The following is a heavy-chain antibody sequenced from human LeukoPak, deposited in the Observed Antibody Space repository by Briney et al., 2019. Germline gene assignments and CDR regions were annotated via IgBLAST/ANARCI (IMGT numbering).Heavy chain of an antibody. CDR2: INHSGST. V-gene: IGHV4-34*01. J-gene: IGHJ3*02. CDR1: GGSFSGYY. CDR3: ARHSVVAPRRIIRYHAFDI. Sequence: SETLSLTCAVYGGSFSGYYWSWIRQPPGKGLEWIGEINHSGSTNYNPSLKSRVTISVDTSKNQFSLKLSSVTAADTAVYYCARHSVVAPRRIIRYHAFDIWGQGTMVTVSS. D-gene: IGHD2-15*01.